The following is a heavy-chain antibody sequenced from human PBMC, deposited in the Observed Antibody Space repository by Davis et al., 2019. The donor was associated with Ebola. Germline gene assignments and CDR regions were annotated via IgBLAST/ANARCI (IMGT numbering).Heavy chain of an antibody. V-gene: IGHV1-18*04. CDR1: GYTFTSYG. CDR2: ISAYNGNT. CDR3: AREGVRQLAGNWYFDL. D-gene: IGHD7-27*01. Sequence: ASVKVSCKASGYTFTSYGISWVRQAPGQGLEWMGWISAYNGNTNYAQKLQDRFSMTTDTSTNTVYMELRSLTPDDTAVYFCAREGVRQLAGNWYFDLWGRGTLVTVSS. J-gene: IGHJ2*01.